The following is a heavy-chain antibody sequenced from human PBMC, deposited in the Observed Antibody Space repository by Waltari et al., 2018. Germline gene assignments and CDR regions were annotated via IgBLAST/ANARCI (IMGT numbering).Heavy chain of an antibody. CDR1: GASITSRY. CDR3: ASHQGASFDY. CDR2: IFYAGNT. Sequence: QVQLQESGPGLVKSSETLSLTCTVSGASITSRYWSWIRQSPGKGLDWIGYIFYAGNTTYNPALSSRVAISIDTSKTQFSLELKSVTAADTAVDYCASHQGASFDYWGQGSLVTVSS. J-gene: IGHJ4*02. V-gene: IGHV4-59*11.